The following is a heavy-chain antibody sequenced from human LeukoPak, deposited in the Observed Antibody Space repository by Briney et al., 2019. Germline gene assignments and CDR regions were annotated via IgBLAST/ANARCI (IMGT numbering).Heavy chain of an antibody. V-gene: IGHV3-23*01. CDR2: ITSSGEAT. Sequence: GGSLRLSCAASGFNFNDYPMSWVRQTPGKGLEWVSAITSSGEATYYADSVRGRFTISRDNSKNTLYLQMNTLRAEDRAVYYCAKENPVGGTNYFDYWGQGTLVTVSS. J-gene: IGHJ4*02. CDR3: AKENPVGGTNYFDY. D-gene: IGHD1-26*01. CDR1: GFNFNDYP.